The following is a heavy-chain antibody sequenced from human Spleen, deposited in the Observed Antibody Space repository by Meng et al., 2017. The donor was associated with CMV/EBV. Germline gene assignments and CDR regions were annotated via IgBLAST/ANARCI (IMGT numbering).Heavy chain of an antibody. CDR3: ARAGPTVYHYYTLDV. V-gene: IGHV3-30*02. CDR1: GFTFSSYG. Sequence: GGSLRLSCAASGFTFSSYGMHWVRQAPGKGLEWVAFIRYDGSNKYYADSVKGRFTISRDNSKNTLYLQMNSLRAEDTAVYYCARAGPTVYHYYTLDVWGQGTTVTVSS. CDR2: IRYDGSNK. J-gene: IGHJ6*02.